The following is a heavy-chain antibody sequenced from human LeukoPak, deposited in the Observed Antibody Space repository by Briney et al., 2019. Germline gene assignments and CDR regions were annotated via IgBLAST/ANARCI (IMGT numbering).Heavy chain of an antibody. J-gene: IGHJ4*02. CDR1: GDSVSSYY. D-gene: IGHD3-10*01. CDR2: MYYTGST. Sequence: SETLSLTCTVSGDSVSSYYWSWIRQPPGKGLEWIGYMYYTGSTNYNPSLKSRVTIPIDTSKNQFSLKVASVTAADTAVYYCARGLIIDSWGQGTLVTVSS. V-gene: IGHV4-59*02. CDR3: ARGLIIDS.